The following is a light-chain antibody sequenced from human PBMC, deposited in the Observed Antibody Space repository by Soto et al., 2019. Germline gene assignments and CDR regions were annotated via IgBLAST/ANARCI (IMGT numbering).Light chain of an antibody. CDR3: QQGFSPVLT. CDR2: GAS. J-gene: IGKJ4*01. CDR1: QTISAS. V-gene: IGKV1-39*01. Sequence: DIQMTQSPSSLSVSVGDRVTITCRASQTISASLNWFQQKEGKSPQLLIHGASNLQTGVPSRFRGSGSGTDFTLTITDLQTEDSAPYFCQQGFSPVLTFGGGTKVDI.